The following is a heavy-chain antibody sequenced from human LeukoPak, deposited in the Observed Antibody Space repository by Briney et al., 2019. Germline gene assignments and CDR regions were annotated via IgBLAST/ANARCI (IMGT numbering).Heavy chain of an antibody. CDR1: VYTFTGYY. CDR2: INTNSGGT. CDR3: ARTRRNTAMAP. Sequence: ASVKVSCKASVYTFTGYYMHWVRQAPGQGLEWMGRINTNSGGTHSAQKFQGRVTMTRETSISTAYMELSRLRSDDTAVYYCARTRRNTAMAPWGQGTLVTVSS. D-gene: IGHD5-18*01. V-gene: IGHV1-2*06. J-gene: IGHJ4*02.